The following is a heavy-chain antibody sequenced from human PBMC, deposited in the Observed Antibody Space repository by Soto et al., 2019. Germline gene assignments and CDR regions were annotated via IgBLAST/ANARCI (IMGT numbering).Heavy chain of an antibody. V-gene: IGHV4-4*07. CDR2: MYSDGST. Sequence: QVQLQASGPGLVKPSETLSLTCTVSAGSISTYSWRLIRQPAGQGLEWIGRMYSDGSTTYNPSLKCRVTMAVDTSRSQFARGLNSVTAADTAVYYCAREARGGYSGIFDYWGQGTLVTVSS. CDR1: AGSISTYS. D-gene: IGHD5-12*01. J-gene: IGHJ4*02. CDR3: AREARGGYSGIFDY.